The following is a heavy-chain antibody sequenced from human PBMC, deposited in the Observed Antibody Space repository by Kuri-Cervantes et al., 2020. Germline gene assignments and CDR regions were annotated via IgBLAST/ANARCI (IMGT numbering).Heavy chain of an antibody. CDR2: VSYDGSYK. Sequence: GESLKISCAASGFNFSNYGIHWVRQAPGKGLEWVAVVSYDGSYKYYTDSVKGRFTISRDNSRNTLYLQMNSLRAEDTAVYYCARDSYGSGSYPRDWGQGTLVTVSS. CDR1: GFNFSNYG. CDR3: ARDSYGSGSYPRD. J-gene: IGHJ4*02. V-gene: IGHV3-30*03. D-gene: IGHD3-10*01.